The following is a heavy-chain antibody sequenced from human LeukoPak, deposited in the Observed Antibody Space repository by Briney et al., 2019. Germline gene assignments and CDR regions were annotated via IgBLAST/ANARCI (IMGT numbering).Heavy chain of an antibody. CDR3: ARVSGYYYDSSGYYLDY. D-gene: IGHD3-22*01. CDR1: GGSISSSSYY. J-gene: IGHJ4*02. Sequence: SETPSLTCTVSGGSISSSSYYWGWIRQPPGKGLEWIGSIYYSGSTYYNPSLKSRVTISVDTSKNQFSLKLSSVTAADTAVYYCARVSGYYYDSSGYYLDYWGQGTLVTVSS. CDR2: IYYSGST. V-gene: IGHV4-39*07.